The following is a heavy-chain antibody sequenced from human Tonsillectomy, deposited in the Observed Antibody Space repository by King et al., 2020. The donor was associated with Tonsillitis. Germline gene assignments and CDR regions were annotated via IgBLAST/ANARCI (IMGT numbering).Heavy chain of an antibody. D-gene: IGHD1-1*01. CDR2: IIPLIGKT. CDR3: ARTDRTGTMRFMDV. Sequence: QLVQSGAEVKKPGSSVKVSCKTSGGTFSSYTINWVRQAPGQGLEWMGGIIPLIGKTTYAQKFEGRVTITADESTSTAYMEQSSLRLEDTAVYYCARTDRTGTMRFMDVWGEGTSVTVSS. V-gene: IGHV1-69*01. CDR1: GGTFSSYT. J-gene: IGHJ6*04.